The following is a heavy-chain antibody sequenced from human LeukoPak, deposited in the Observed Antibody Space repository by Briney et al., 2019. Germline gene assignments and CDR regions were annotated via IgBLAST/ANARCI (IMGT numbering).Heavy chain of an antibody. D-gene: IGHD3-22*01. V-gene: IGHV3-30*18. CDR2: ISYDGSNK. J-gene: IGHJ5*02. Sequence: GGSLRLSCAASGFTFSSYGMHWVRQAPGKGLEWVAVISYDGSNKYYADSVKGRFTISRDNSKNTLYLQMNSLRAEDTAVYYCAKDMSLGYYYDSSVTWFDPWGQGTLVTVSS. CDR1: GFTFSSYG. CDR3: AKDMSLGYYYDSSVTWFDP.